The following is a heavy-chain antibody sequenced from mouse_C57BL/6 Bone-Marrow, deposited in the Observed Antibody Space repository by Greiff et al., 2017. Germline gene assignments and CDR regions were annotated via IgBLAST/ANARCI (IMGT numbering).Heavy chain of an antibody. CDR3: ARNHLLYYYGGYFDY. D-gene: IGHD1-1*01. CDR2: IWTGGGT. V-gene: IGHV2-9-1*01. Sequence: QVQLKESGPGLVAPSQSLSITCTVSGFSLTSYAISWVRQPPGKGLEWLGVIWTGGGTNYNSALNSRLSISKDNSKSQVFLKMNSLQTDDTARYYCARNHLLYYYGGYFDYWGQGTTLTVSS. CDR1: GFSLTSYA. J-gene: IGHJ2*01.